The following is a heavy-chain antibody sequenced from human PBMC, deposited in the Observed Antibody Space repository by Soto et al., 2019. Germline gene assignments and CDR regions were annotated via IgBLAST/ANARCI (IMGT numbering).Heavy chain of an antibody. Sequence: QVQLVQSGAEVKKPGSSVKVSCKASGGTFSSYAISWVRQAPGQGLEWMGGIIPIFGTANYAQKFQGRVTITVDDATSTVYIELSSLRAEDTAVYYCARDLSGSYRYYCDYWGQGTLVTVSS. CDR2: IIPIFGTA. D-gene: IGHD1-26*01. CDR3: ARDLSGSYRYYCDY. CDR1: GGTFSSYA. V-gene: IGHV1-69*01. J-gene: IGHJ4*02.